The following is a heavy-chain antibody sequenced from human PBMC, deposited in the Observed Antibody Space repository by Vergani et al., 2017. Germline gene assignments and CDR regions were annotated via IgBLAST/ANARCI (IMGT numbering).Heavy chain of an antibody. J-gene: IGHJ4*02. Sequence: EVQLVESGGGLVQPGGSLGLSCPASEFTFSSYWMTGVRQAPGKGLEWVANIKQDGSEKYYVDSVKGRFTISRDNAKNSLYLQRNSLRAEDTAVYYCARSSYSGYDYCDYWGQGTLVTVSS. CDR1: EFTFSSYW. CDR2: IKQDGSEK. D-gene: IGHD5-12*01. V-gene: IGHV3-7*04. CDR3: ARSSYSGYDYCDY.